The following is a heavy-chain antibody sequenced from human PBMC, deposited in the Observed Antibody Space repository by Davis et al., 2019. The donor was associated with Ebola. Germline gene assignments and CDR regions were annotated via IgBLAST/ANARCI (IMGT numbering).Heavy chain of an antibody. D-gene: IGHD2-8*02. CDR1: GYSFSSYW. CDR3: ASLRRTITGMDDAFDI. V-gene: IGHV5-51*01. J-gene: IGHJ3*02. CDR2: IYPGDSDT. Sequence: GESLKISCKGSGYSFSSYWIGWVRQMPGKGLEWMGIIYPGDSDTRYSPSFQGQVTISADKYTNTAYLEWSSLEASDTAMYYCASLRRTITGMDDAFDIWGQGTMVTVSS.